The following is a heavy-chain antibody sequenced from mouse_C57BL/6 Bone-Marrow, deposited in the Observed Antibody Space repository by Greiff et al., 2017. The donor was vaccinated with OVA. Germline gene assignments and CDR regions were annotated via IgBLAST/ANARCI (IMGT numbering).Heavy chain of an antibody. CDR3: ARRGSYYSNLFDY. CDR2: IDPSDSYT. V-gene: IGHV1-59*01. CDR1: GYTFTSYW. J-gene: IGHJ2*01. D-gene: IGHD2-5*01. Sequence: QVQLQQPGAELVRPGTSVKLSCKASGYTFTSYWMHWAKQRPGQGLEWIGVIDPSDSYTNYNQKFKGKATLTVDTSSSTAYMQLSSLTSEDSAVYYCARRGSYYSNLFDYWGQGTTLTVSS.